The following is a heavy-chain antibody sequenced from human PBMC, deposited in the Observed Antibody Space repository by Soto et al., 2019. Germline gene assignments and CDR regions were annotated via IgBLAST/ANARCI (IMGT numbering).Heavy chain of an antibody. D-gene: IGHD1-7*01. CDR2: IRSKANSYAT. V-gene: IGHV3-73*01. CDR1: GFTFSGSA. J-gene: IGHJ4*02. CDR3: TTITGTTSSNFDY. Sequence: GGSLRLSCAASGFTFSGSAMHWVRQASGKGLEWVGRIRSKANSYATAYAASVKGRFTISRDDSKNTAYLQMNSLKTEDTAVYYCTTITGTTSSNFDYWGQGTLVTVYS.